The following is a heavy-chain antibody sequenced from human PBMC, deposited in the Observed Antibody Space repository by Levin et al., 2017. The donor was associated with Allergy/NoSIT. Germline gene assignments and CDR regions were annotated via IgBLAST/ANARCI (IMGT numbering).Heavy chain of an antibody. V-gene: IGHV3-23*01. CDR2: ISGSGGST. D-gene: IGHD1-26*01. Sequence: LSLTCAASGFTFSSYAMSWVRQAPGKGLEWVSAISGSGGSTYYADSVKGRFTISRDNSKNTLYLQMNSLRAEDTAVYYCAKGGGATPSGMDVWGQGTTVTVSS. CDR3: AKGGGATPSGMDV. CDR1: GFTFSSYA. J-gene: IGHJ6*02.